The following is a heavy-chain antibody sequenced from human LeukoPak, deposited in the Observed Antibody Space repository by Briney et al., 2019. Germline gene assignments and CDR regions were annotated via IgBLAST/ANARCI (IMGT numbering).Heavy chain of an antibody. V-gene: IGHV3-23*01. CDR2: MSGSGGST. Sequence: GGSLRLSCAASGFTFSSYAMSWVRQAPGKGLEWVSGMSGSGGSTYYADSVKGRFTVSRDNAKKSLYLQMNSLRAEDTAIYYCATYYYDSSAQRGDDAFDISGQGTMVTVSS. CDR3: ATYYYDSSAQRGDDAFDI. CDR1: GFTFSSYA. J-gene: IGHJ3*02. D-gene: IGHD3-22*01.